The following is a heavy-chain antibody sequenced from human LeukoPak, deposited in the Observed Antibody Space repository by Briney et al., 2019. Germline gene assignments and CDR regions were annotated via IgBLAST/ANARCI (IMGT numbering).Heavy chain of an antibody. V-gene: IGHV1-18*01. CDR3: ARASHYDILLPLNP. J-gene: IGHJ5*02. D-gene: IGHD3-9*01. CDR1: GYTFTSYG. CDR2: IIAYNGNT. Sequence: GASVKVSCKASGYTFTSYGISWVRQAPGQGLEWMGWIIAYNGNTNYAQKFQGRVTITADESTSTAYMELSSLRSEDTAVYYCARASHYDILLPLNPWGQGTLVTVSS.